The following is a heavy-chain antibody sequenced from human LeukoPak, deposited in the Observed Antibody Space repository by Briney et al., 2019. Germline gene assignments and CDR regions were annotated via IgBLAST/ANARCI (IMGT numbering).Heavy chain of an antibody. J-gene: IGHJ4*02. Sequence: EASVKVSCKASGYTFTSYDINWVRQATGQGLEWMGWMNPNSGNTDYAQKFQGRITLTRDMSTTTDYMELSSLTSEDTAVYYCARDLACDAFDYWGQGTLVTVSS. V-gene: IGHV1-8*01. CDR1: GYTFTSYD. CDR2: MNPNSGNT. CDR3: ARDLACDAFDY.